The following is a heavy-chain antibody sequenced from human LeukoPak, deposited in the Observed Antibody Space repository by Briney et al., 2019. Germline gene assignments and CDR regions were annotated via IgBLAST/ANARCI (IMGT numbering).Heavy chain of an antibody. Sequence: PGGSLRLSCAAPGFTFSSYAMSWVRQAPGKGLEWVSYISSSGSTIYYADSVKGRFTISRDNAKNSLYLQMNSLRAEDTAVYYCARVLWFGEPYFDYWGQGTLVTVSS. CDR2: ISSSGSTI. J-gene: IGHJ4*02. V-gene: IGHV3-48*03. D-gene: IGHD3-10*01. CDR1: GFTFSSYA. CDR3: ARVLWFGEPYFDY.